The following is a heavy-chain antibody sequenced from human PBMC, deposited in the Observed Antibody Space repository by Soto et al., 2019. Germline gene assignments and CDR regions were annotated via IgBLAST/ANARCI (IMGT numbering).Heavy chain of an antibody. CDR3: ARGGIVAVPAALSSYDDYTNYRFDS. CDR2: TIPMFAAT. CDR1: GGSFSDFA. Sequence: QVQLAQSGAEVRKPGSSVKVSCRASGGSFSDFAFSWVRQAPGQGLEWLGGTIPMFAATKYAQRFQGRITINADACTRTVYSALSSLTSDDAAVYYCARGGIVAVPAALSSYDDYTNYRFDSWGQGTLVSVSS. V-gene: IGHV1-69*01. J-gene: IGHJ4*02. D-gene: IGHD4-4*01.